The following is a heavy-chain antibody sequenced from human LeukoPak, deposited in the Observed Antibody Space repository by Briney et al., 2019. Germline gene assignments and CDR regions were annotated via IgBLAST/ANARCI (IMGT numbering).Heavy chain of an antibody. V-gene: IGHV1-2*02. CDR3: ARDLEVRGVILYYYYYGMDV. Sequence: GASVKVSCKASGYTFTGYYMHWVRQAPGQGLEWMGWINPNSGGTNYAQKFQGRVTMTRDTSISTAYMELSRLRSDDTAVYYCARDLEVRGVILYYYYYGMDVWGQGITVTVSS. D-gene: IGHD3-10*01. CDR2: INPNSGGT. J-gene: IGHJ6*02. CDR1: GYTFTGYY.